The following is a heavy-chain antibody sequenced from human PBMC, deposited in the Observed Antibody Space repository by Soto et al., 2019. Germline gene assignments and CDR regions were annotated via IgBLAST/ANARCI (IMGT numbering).Heavy chain of an antibody. Sequence: ASVKVSCKASGYTFTSYAIHWVRQAPGQRLEWMGWINAGNGNTNYAQKFQGRVTMTIDTSTSTAYMDLRSLTSDDTAVYYCARVIPGVEAWFDPWGQGTLVTVSS. V-gene: IGHV1-3*01. J-gene: IGHJ5*02. CDR1: GYTFTSYA. D-gene: IGHD2-2*01. CDR2: INAGNGNT. CDR3: ARVIPGVEAWFDP.